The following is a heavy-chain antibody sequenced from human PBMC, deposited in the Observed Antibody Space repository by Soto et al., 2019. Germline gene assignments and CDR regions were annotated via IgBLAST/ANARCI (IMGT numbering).Heavy chain of an antibody. V-gene: IGHV3-30-3*01. CDR1: GFTFRSYA. CDR2: ISYDGRNK. Sequence: QVQLVESGGGVVQPGRSLRLSCTASGFTFRSYAMHGVRQAPGKGLAWVAGISYDGRNKYYADTVKGRFPISRDNSKNKLFLKMNSLRAANTAVYYCARHDYGSGSYHDYWGQVTLVAVAS. D-gene: IGHD3-10*01. J-gene: IGHJ4*02. CDR3: ARHDYGSGSYHDY.